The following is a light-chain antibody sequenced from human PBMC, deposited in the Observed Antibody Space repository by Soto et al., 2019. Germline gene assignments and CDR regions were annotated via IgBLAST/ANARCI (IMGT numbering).Light chain of an antibody. V-gene: IGKV1-6*01. Sequence: AIQMTQSPSSLSVSVGDRVTITCRASQDIRNDLGWYQQKPGKAPKLLIYGTSNLQSGVPSRFSGSGSGTDFTLTISSLQPEDFAIYYCQHYNSYSEAFGQGAKVELK. CDR3: QHYNSYSEA. J-gene: IGKJ1*01. CDR1: QDIRND. CDR2: GTS.